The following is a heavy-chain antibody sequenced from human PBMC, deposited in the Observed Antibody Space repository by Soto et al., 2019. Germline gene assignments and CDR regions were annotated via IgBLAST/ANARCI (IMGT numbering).Heavy chain of an antibody. CDR3: AGGWGHSDSSGYYMYFDV. Sequence: SVKVSCKASGGSFSSFSITWVRQAPRQGLEWMGGTIPNFGTANYAQKFEDRVTLTADEKTRTAYMELSSLRSEDTAVYFCAGGWGHSDSSGYYMYFDVWGQGTPGTVSS. CDR2: TIPNFGTA. J-gene: IGHJ4*02. CDR1: GGSFSSFS. V-gene: IGHV1-69*13. D-gene: IGHD3-22*01.